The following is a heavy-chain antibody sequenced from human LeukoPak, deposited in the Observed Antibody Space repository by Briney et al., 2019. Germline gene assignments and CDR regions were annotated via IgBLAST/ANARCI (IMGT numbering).Heavy chain of an antibody. Sequence: GGSLRLSCAASGFIFSSYWMSWVRQAPGKGLEWVANIKQDGSEKYYVDSVKGRFTISRDNAKNSLYLQMNSLRAEDTAVYYCARGPTTVTTDYYFDYWGQGTLVTVSS. CDR3: ARGPTTVTTDYYFDY. D-gene: IGHD4-17*01. J-gene: IGHJ4*02. CDR2: IKQDGSEK. CDR1: GFIFSSYW. V-gene: IGHV3-7*01.